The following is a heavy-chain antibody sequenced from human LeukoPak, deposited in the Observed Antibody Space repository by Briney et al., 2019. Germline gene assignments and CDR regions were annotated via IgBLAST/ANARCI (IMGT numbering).Heavy chain of an antibody. CDR3: AGGGDSGGYYYPMLDY. CDR2: IYYSGST. D-gene: IGHD3-22*01. J-gene: IGHJ4*02. CDR1: GGSISSYY. Sequence: ASETLSLTCTVSGGSISSYYWSWIRQPPGKGLEWIGYIYYSGSTNYNPSLKSRVTISVDTSKNQFSLKLNSVTAADTAVYYCAGGGDSGGYYYPMLDYWGQGTLVTVSS. V-gene: IGHV4-59*01.